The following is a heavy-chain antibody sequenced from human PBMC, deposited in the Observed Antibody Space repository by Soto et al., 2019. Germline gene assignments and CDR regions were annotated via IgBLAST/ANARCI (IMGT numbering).Heavy chain of an antibody. V-gene: IGHV1-8*01. CDR2: MNPNSGNT. D-gene: IGHD3-10*01. CDR1: GYTFTSYD. Sequence: QVQLVQSGAEVKMPGASVKVSCKASGYTFTSYDINWVRQATGQGLEWMGWMNPNSGNTGYAQKFQGRVTMTRNTSISPAYMELSSLRSEDTAVYYCARGSLWFGEPRYYYYGMDVWGQGTTVTVSS. J-gene: IGHJ6*02. CDR3: ARGSLWFGEPRYYYYGMDV.